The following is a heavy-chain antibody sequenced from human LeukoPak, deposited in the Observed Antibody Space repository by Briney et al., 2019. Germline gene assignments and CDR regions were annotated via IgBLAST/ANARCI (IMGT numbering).Heavy chain of an antibody. CDR2: IKQDGSQK. Sequence: GGSLRLSCAASGFTFSTYWMKWVRQAPGKGLEWVANIKQDGSQKYYVDSVKGRFIISRDNAKNSLYLQTNSVRAEDTAVYYCAREGTFGDYRASGDHWGQGALVTVSS. D-gene: IGHD2-21*02. V-gene: IGHV3-7*03. J-gene: IGHJ4*02. CDR3: AREGTFGDYRASGDH. CDR1: GFTFSTYW.